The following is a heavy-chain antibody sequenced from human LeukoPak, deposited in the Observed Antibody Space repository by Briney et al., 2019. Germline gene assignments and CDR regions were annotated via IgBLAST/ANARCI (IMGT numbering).Heavy chain of an antibody. Sequence: ASVKVSCKASGYTFTSYGFNWVRQAPGQGLEWLGWISGYNGNTEYAQKVQGRVTMTTDTSTNTAYMELRSLGSDDTAVYYCARDGTRGLTKTSHSLYYFDYWGQGTLVTVSS. CDR1: GYTFTSYG. V-gene: IGHV1-18*01. CDR2: ISGYNGNT. D-gene: IGHD1-14*01. J-gene: IGHJ4*02. CDR3: ARDGTRGLTKTSHSLYYFDY.